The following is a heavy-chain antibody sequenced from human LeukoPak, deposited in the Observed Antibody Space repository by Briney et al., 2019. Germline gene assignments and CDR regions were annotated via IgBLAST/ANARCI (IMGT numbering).Heavy chain of an antibody. CDR3: AKVSVYVLPITMSRHDAFDI. V-gene: IGHV3-23*01. D-gene: IGHD3-10*02. J-gene: IGHJ3*02. CDR1: GFTFNRHD. CDR2: ICGSSGST. Sequence: PGGSLRLSCAASGFTFNRHDMSWVRQAPGKGLEWVSCICGSSGSTYYADSVKGRFTISRDNSKNTLYLQMNSLRAEDTAVYYCAKVSVYVLPITMSRHDAFDIWGQGTMVTVSS.